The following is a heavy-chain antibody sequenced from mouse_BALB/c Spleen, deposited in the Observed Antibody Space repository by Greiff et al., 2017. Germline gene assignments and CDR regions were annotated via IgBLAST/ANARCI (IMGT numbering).Heavy chain of an antibody. J-gene: IGHJ2*01. D-gene: IGHD1-2*01. CDR2: INPSNGRT. V-gene: IGHV1S81*02. Sequence: VQLQQPGAELVKPGASVKLSCKASGYTFTSYWMHWVKQRPGQGLEWIGEINPSNGRTNYNEKFKSKATLTVDKSSSTAYMQLSSLTSEDSAVYYCVLLRPYYFDYWGQGTTLTVSS. CDR1: GYTFTSYW. CDR3: VLLRPYYFDY.